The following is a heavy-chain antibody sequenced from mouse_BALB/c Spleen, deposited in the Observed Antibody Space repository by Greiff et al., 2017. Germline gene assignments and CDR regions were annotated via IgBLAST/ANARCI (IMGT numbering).Heavy chain of an antibody. V-gene: IGHV1-63*02. CDR3: ARKEVRPLWFAY. Sequence: QVHVKQSGAELVRPGTSVKMSCKAAGYTFTNYWIGWVKQRPGHGLEWIGDIYPGGGYTNYNEKFKGKATLTADTSSSTAYMQLSSLTSEDSAIYYCARKEVRPLWFAYWGQGTLVTVSA. CDR1: GYTFTNYW. D-gene: IGHD2-14*01. J-gene: IGHJ3*01. CDR2: IYPGGGYT.